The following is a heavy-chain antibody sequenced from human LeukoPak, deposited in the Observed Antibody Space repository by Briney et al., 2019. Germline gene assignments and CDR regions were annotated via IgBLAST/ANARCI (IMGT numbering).Heavy chain of an antibody. Sequence: GGSLRLSCAASGFTFSSYSMNWVRQAPGKGLEWVSYISSSSSTIYYADSVKGRFTISRDNAKNSLYLQMNSLRAEDTAVYYCARADRYCSSTSCSDAFDIWGQGTMVTVSS. CDR3: ARADRYCSSTSCSDAFDI. V-gene: IGHV3-48*01. CDR1: GFTFSSYS. D-gene: IGHD2-2*01. CDR2: ISSSSSTI. J-gene: IGHJ3*02.